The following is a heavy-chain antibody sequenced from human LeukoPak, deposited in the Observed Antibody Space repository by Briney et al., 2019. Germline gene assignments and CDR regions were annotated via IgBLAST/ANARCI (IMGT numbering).Heavy chain of an antibody. CDR2: INWNGGST. CDR1: GFTFDDYG. Sequence: GGSLRLSCAASGFTFDDYGMSWVRQAPGKGLEWVSGINWNGGSTGYADSVKGRFTISRDNVKNSLYLQMNSLRAEDTALYYCARCRYYASGSYPSYFDYWGQGTLVTVSS. D-gene: IGHD3-10*01. CDR3: ARCRYYASGSYPSYFDY. J-gene: IGHJ4*02. V-gene: IGHV3-20*04.